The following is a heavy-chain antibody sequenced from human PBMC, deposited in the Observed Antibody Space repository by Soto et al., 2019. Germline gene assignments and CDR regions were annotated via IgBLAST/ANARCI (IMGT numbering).Heavy chain of an antibody. J-gene: IGHJ4*02. CDR3: ARSIAAAVDLVY. CDR2: ISAYNGNT. D-gene: IGHD6-13*01. Sequence: QVQLVQSGAEVKKPGASVKVSCKASGYTFTSYGISWVRQAPGQGLEWMGWISAYNGNTNYAQKLQARANTTPDTSTSTAHMELRSPSSDATAVYYCARSIAAAVDLVYWGQGTLVTVSS. V-gene: IGHV1-18*01. CDR1: GYTFTSYG.